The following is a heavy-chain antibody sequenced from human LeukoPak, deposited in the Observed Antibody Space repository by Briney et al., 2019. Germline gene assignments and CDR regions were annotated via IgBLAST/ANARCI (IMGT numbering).Heavy chain of an antibody. V-gene: IGHV1-8*03. CDR2: MNPNSGNT. Sequence: ASVKVSCKASGYIFTSYDINWVRQATGQGLEWMGWMNPNSGNTGYAQKFQGRVTITRNTSINPAYMELSSLRSEDTAVYYCATGRVLKLAVEYYFDYWGQGTLVTVSS. D-gene: IGHD5-24*01. CDR1: GYIFTSYD. J-gene: IGHJ4*02. CDR3: ATGRVLKLAVEYYFDY.